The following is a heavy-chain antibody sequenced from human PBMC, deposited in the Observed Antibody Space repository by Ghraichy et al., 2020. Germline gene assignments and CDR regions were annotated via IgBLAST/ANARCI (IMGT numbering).Heavy chain of an antibody. V-gene: IGHV4-61*01. CDR3: ARGKPLYSSTWYVNWCDP. CDR1: GGSVSSNNYY. D-gene: IGHD6-13*01. CDR2: IYYSGTT. J-gene: IGHJ5*02. Sequence: SETLSLTCIVSGGSVSSNNYYWSWIRQPTGKGLEWIGYIYYSGTTKYNLSIKSRVTISVDTSKNQFSLKLTSVTAADTAVYYCARGKPLYSSTWYVNWCDPWGQGTLVTVSS.